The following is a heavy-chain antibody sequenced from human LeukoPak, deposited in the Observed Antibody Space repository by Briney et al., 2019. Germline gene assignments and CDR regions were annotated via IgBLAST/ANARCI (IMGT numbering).Heavy chain of an antibody. D-gene: IGHD6-13*01. CDR3: ARALGAAAGYFEY. CDR1: GFTFSNYA. CDR2: IWYDESNI. Sequence: GGSLRLSCAASGFTFSNYAMHWVRQAPGKGLEWVAVIWYDESNIYYAESVKGRFTISRENSKNTLYLQMSSLRAEDTAVYYCARALGAAAGYFEYWGQGTLVTVSS. V-gene: IGHV3-33*01. J-gene: IGHJ4*02.